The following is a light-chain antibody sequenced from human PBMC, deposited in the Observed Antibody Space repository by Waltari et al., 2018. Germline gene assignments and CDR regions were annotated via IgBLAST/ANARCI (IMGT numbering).Light chain of an antibody. CDR2: EVS. CDR1: SSDVGGYNY. Sequence: QSALTQPASVSGSPGQSITIYCTGTSSDVGGYNYVSWYQQHPGKAPKLMIYEVSNRPSGVSNRFSGSKSGNTASLTISGLQAEDEADYYCSSYTSSSTSFGTGTKVTVL. J-gene: IGLJ1*01. V-gene: IGLV2-14*01. CDR3: SSYTSSSTS.